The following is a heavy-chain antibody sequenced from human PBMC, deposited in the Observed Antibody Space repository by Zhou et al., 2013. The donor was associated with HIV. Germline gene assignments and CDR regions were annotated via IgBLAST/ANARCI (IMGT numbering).Heavy chain of an antibody. CDR2: IIPIFGTA. CDR1: GYTFTSYG. CDR3: ASNHPEIYSNYPYYYYYMDV. D-gene: IGHD4-4*01. V-gene: IGHV1-69*05. J-gene: IGHJ6*03. Sequence: QVQLVQSGAEVKKPGASVKVSCKASGYTFTSYGISWVRQAPGQRLEWMGGIIPIFGTANYAQKFQGRVTITTDESTSTAYMELSSLRSEDTAVYYCASNHPEIYSNYPYYYYYMDVWGKGTTVTVSS.